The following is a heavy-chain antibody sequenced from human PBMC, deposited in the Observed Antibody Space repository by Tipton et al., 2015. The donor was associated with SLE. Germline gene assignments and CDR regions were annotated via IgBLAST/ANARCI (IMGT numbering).Heavy chain of an antibody. Sequence: SLRLSCAASGFTVSSNYMNWVRQAPGKGLEWVSVIYSGGNTNYADSVKGRFTISRDNAKNSLYLQMNSLRAEDTALYYCAKDPTMVQGVIMGGEFDYWGQGTLVTVSS. V-gene: IGHV3-53*05. CDR2: IYSGGNT. J-gene: IGHJ4*02. CDR1: GFTVSSNY. CDR3: AKDPTMVQGVIMGGEFDY. D-gene: IGHD3-10*01.